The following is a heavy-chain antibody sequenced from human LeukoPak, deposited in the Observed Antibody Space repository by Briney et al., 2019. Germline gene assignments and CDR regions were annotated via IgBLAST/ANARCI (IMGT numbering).Heavy chain of an antibody. CDR2: ISYDGSNK. D-gene: IGHD6-19*01. CDR3: VKDRHYSSSIMGI. CDR1: GFTFSSYD. Sequence: GGSLRLSCAASGFTFSSYDMHWVRQAPGKGLEWVAVISYDGSNKYYADSVKGRVTISRDNSKNTLYLQMNSLRAEDTAMYYCVKDRHYSSSIMGIWGQGTLATVSS. V-gene: IGHV3-30*18. J-gene: IGHJ4*02.